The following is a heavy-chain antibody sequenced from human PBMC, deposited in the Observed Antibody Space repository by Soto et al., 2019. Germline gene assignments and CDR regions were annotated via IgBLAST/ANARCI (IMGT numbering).Heavy chain of an antibody. V-gene: IGHV1-69*13. Sequence: SEKVSCKSSGGTLSRYAISSVRQAPGQGLEWMGGIIPIFGTANYAQKFQGRVTITADESTSTAYMELSSLRSEDTAVYYCARGPRAGLYPHYYYGMDGWGQGTTVTGSS. CDR1: GGTLSRYA. CDR3: ARGPRAGLYPHYYYGMDG. D-gene: IGHD2-8*01. J-gene: IGHJ6*02. CDR2: IIPIFGTA.